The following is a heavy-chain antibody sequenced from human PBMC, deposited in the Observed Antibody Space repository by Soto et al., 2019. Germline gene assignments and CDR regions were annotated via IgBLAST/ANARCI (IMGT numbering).Heavy chain of an antibody. CDR3: AKLAMYYYDSSGYYRDDAFDI. CDR2: ISGSGGST. J-gene: IGHJ3*02. CDR1: GFTFSSYA. D-gene: IGHD3-22*01. V-gene: IGHV3-23*01. Sequence: GGSLRLSCAASGFTFSSYAMSWVRQAPGKGLEWVSAISGSGGSTYYADSVKGRFTISRDNSKNTLYLQMNSLRAEDTAVYYCAKLAMYYYDSSGYYRDDAFDIWGQGTMVTVSS.